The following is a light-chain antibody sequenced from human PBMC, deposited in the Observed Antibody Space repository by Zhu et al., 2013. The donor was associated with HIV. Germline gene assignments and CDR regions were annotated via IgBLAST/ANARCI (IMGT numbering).Light chain of an antibody. J-gene: IGLJ1*01. Sequence: QSALTQPASVSGSPGQSITISCTGTSSDVGSYNLVSWYQQHPDKAPKLMMYEVTRRPSGVSNRFFGSKSGNTASLTISGLQTEDEADYYCCSYVDGITYVFGTGTKVTVL. V-gene: IGLV2-23*02. CDR3: CSYVDGITYV. CDR2: EVT. CDR1: SSDVGSYNL.